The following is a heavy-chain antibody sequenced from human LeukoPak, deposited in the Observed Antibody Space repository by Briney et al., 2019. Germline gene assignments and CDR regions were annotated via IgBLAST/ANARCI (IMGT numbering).Heavy chain of an antibody. Sequence: SVKVSCKASGFSFIGYYIHWVRQAPGQGLEWMGSIMPFLNTATYALKFQGRVTITADTSTSTAYMELSSLRSEDTAMYYCARDADYDYTWGSYPAWGQGTLVTVSS. CDR1: GFSFIGYY. J-gene: IGHJ5*02. D-gene: IGHD3-16*01. CDR3: ARDADYDYTWGSYPA. CDR2: IMPFLNTA. V-gene: IGHV1-69*08.